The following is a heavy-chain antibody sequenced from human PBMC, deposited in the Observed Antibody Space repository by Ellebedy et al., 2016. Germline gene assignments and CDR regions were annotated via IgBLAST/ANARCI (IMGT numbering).Heavy chain of an antibody. J-gene: IGHJ4*02. CDR3: AKDISHDFWSGRFES. Sequence: GGSLRLXXAASGFTFSSYAMSWVRQAPGKGLEWVSTLTGNGDYPYYADSVKGRFTVSRDYSKDTLYLQMNSLRAEDTALYYCAKDISHDFWSGRFESWGRGTLVTVSS. V-gene: IGHV3-23*01. CDR2: LTGNGDYP. D-gene: IGHD3-3*01. CDR1: GFTFSSYA.